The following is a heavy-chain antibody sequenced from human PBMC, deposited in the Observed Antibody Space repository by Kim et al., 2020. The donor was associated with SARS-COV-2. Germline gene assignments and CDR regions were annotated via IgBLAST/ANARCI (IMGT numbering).Heavy chain of an antibody. V-gene: IGHV1-18*01. J-gene: IGHJ5*02. D-gene: IGHD6-19*01. Sequence: ASVKVSCKASGYTFTSYGISWVRQAPGQGLEWMGWISAYNGNTNYAQKLQGRVTMTTDTSTSTAYMELRSLRSDDTAVYYCARDPTSGWYGANNWFDPWGQGTLVTVSS. CDR2: ISAYNGNT. CDR3: ARDPTSGWYGANNWFDP. CDR1: GYTFTSYG.